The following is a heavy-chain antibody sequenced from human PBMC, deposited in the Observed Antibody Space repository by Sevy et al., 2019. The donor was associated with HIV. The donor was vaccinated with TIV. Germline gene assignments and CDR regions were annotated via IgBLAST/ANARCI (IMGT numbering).Heavy chain of an antibody. V-gene: IGHV3-23*01. CDR2: ISASGGST. D-gene: IGHD1-26*01. CDR1: GFIFNSYV. Sequence: GGSLRLSCAASGFIFNSYVMSWVRQAPGKGLEWVSGISASGGSTFYADSVKGRFTISRDNFKNALYLEMNSLRVEYTAVYYCAGAGMGAKGFDYWGQGTLVTVSS. J-gene: IGHJ4*02. CDR3: AGAGMGAKGFDY.